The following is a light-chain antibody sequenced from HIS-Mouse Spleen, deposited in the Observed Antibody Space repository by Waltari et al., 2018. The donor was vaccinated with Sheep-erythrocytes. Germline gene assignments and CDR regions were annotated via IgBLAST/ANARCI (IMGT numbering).Light chain of an antibody. J-gene: IGLJ1*01. CDR3: CSYAGSYNHV. CDR1: SSDVGGYNY. V-gene: IGLV2-11*01. Sequence: QSALTQPRSVSGSPGQSVTISCTGTSSDVGGYNYVSWYQQHPGKAPKLMIQDVSKRPSGVPDRFSGYKSGNTASLTISGLQAEEEADYYCCSYAGSYNHVFATGTKVTVL. CDR2: DVS.